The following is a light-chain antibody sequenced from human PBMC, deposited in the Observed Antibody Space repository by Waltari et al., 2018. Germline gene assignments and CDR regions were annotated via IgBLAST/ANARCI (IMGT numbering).Light chain of an antibody. CDR2: DAS. CDR3: QQRTTWPLT. CDR1: QSVSSH. Sequence: EMVLTQSPATLSLSPGERVTLSCRASQSVSSHLAWYQQKRGQAPRLLIYDASNRATGIPARFSGSGSGTDFTLTISSLEPEDFAVYYCQQRTTWPLTFGGGTRVEIK. V-gene: IGKV3-11*01. J-gene: IGKJ4*01.